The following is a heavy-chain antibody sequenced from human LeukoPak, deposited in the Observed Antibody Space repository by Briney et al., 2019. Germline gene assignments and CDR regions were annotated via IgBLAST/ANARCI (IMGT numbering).Heavy chain of an antibody. Sequence: TGESLRLSCAASGFTVSSNYMSWVRQAPGKGLEWVSVIYSGGSTYYADSVKGRFTISRDNSKNTLYLQMNSLRAEDTAVYYCARDRGITMVRGNEYYYYYGMDVWGQGTTVTVSS. CDR2: IYSGGST. D-gene: IGHD3-10*01. CDR1: GFTVSSNY. J-gene: IGHJ6*02. V-gene: IGHV3-66*01. CDR3: ARDRGITMVRGNEYYYYYGMDV.